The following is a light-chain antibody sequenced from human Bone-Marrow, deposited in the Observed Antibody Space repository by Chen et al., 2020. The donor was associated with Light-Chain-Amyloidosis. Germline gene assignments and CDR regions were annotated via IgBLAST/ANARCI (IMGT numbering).Light chain of an antibody. CDR1: NIGGKR. Sequence: SYVVSQPPSGSVAPGQTARITCGGNNIGGKRVHWYQKKPGQAPLLVVYDDSDRPSGIPERLSGSNSGNTATLTISRVEAGDEADYYCQVWDRSSDRPVFGGGTKLTVL. V-gene: IGLV3-21*02. CDR2: DDS. CDR3: QVWDRSSDRPV. J-gene: IGLJ3*02.